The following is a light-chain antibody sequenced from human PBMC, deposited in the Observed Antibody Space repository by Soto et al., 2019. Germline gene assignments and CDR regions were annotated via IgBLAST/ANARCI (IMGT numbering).Light chain of an antibody. Sequence: DIVMTQSPDFLAVPLGERATINCRSSQSLLYSSNNKTYLAWYQHRPGQSPKMLIFWASARESGVPDRFSGSGSETDFTLTISRLQAEDAALYYCQQYYSDFFTFGQGTRLEIK. CDR3: QQYYSDFFT. V-gene: IGKV4-1*01. CDR1: QSLLYSSNNKTY. CDR2: WAS. J-gene: IGKJ2*01.